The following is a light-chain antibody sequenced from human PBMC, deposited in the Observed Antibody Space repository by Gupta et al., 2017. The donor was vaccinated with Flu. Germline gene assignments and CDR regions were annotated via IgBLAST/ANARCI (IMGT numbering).Light chain of an antibody. CDR1: ESISTY. Sequence: EIVLTQSPVTLSLSPGERATLSCRASESISTYLAWYQQKPGQAPRLLIYDASNRDTGIPGRFSGSGFGKDFTLTISSRHPEDFAVYYCQQRSDWPPITFGGGTKVEIK. J-gene: IGKJ4*01. V-gene: IGKV3-11*01. CDR3: QQRSDWPPIT. CDR2: DAS.